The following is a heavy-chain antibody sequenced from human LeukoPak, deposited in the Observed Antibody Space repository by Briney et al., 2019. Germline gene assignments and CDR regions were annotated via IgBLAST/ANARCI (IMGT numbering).Heavy chain of an antibody. CDR2: ISGGGGST. Sequence: GGSLRLSCAASGFTFSSYAMSWVRQAPGKGLEWVSTISGGGGSTSYADSVRGRFTISRDNSKNTLYLQMNSLRAEDTAIYYCAKGDSSSWGIFDYWGQGTLVTVSS. V-gene: IGHV3-23*01. D-gene: IGHD6-13*01. J-gene: IGHJ4*02. CDR3: AKGDSSSWGIFDY. CDR1: GFTFSSYA.